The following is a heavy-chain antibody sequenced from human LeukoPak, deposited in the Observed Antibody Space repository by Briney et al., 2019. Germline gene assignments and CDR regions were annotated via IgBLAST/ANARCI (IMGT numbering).Heavy chain of an antibody. Sequence: PSETLSLTCTVSGGSISSYSWGWIRQPPGGGLEWIGYIYYSGSTNYNPSLKRRVTISLDTSKSQFSLKLRSVTAADTAVYYCARSGLDSRYYFGMDVWGQGTLVTVSS. CDR1: GGSISSYS. CDR2: IYYSGST. CDR3: ARSGLDSRYYFGMDV. D-gene: IGHD5-12*01. V-gene: IGHV4-59*01. J-gene: IGHJ6*02.